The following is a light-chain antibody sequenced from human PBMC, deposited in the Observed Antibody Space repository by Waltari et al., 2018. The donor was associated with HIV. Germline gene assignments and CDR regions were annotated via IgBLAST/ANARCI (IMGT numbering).Light chain of an antibody. Sequence: QSALTQSASVSGSPGQSITISCTGNGSDIGGYNYVSWYQQQPGKAPKLLIYDVTDRPSGISDRFSGSKSGNTASLTISGLQAEDEADYYCSSYTISSTVVFGGGTKLTVL. CDR1: GSDIGGYNY. J-gene: IGLJ2*01. CDR3: SSYTISSTVV. V-gene: IGLV2-14*03. CDR2: DVT.